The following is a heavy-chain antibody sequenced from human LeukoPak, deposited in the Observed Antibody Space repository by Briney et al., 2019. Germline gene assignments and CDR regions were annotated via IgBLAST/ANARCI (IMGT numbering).Heavy chain of an antibody. J-gene: IGHJ5*02. V-gene: IGHV3-23*01. CDR3: TKNPNGDYVGAFDP. D-gene: IGHD4-17*01. CDR2: ITGSHGRT. CDR1: GFTFSCFA. Sequence: PGGSLRLSCEASGFTFSCFAMTWVRQAPGKGLEGVSSITGSHGRTYNTDSVKGRLTISRDNSQNTLYLQMNSLRAEDTAVNYWTKNPNGDYVGAFDPWGQGTLVTVSS.